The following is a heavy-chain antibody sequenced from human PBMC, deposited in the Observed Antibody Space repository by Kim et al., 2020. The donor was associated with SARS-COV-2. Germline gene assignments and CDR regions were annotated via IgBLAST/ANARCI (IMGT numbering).Heavy chain of an antibody. J-gene: IGHJ4*02. CDR1: GYTFTSYG. V-gene: IGHV1-18*01. Sequence: ASVKVSCKASGYTFTSYGISWVRQAPGQGLEWMGWISAYNGNTNYAQKLQGRVTMTTDTSTSTAYMELRSLRSDDTAVYYCARIPESGYSSSFFDYWGQGTLVTVSS. CDR2: ISAYNGNT. D-gene: IGHD6-6*01. CDR3: ARIPESGYSSSFFDY.